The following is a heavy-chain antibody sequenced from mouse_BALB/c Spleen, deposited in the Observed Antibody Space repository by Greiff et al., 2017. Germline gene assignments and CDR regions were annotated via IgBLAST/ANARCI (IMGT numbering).Heavy chain of an antibody. CDR3: ARRSTMITTGYAMDY. Sequence: EVQGVESGGGLVKPGGSLKLSCAASGFTFSSYAMSWVRQTPEKRLEWVASISSGGSTYYPDSVKGRFTISRDNARNILYLQMSSLRSEDTAMYYCARRSTMITTGYAMDYWGQGTSVTVSS. J-gene: IGHJ4*01. V-gene: IGHV5-6-5*01. D-gene: IGHD2-4*01. CDR1: GFTFSSYA. CDR2: ISSGGST.